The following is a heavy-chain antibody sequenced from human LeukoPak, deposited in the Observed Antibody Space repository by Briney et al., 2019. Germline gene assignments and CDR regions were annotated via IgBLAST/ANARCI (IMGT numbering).Heavy chain of an antibody. D-gene: IGHD6-13*01. J-gene: IGHJ4*02. CDR2: IWYDGSNK. CDR3: ARDSSYSSLCD. CDR1: GFTFSSYG. Sequence: GGFLRLSCAASGFTFSSYGMHWVRQAPGKGLEWVADIWYDGSNKYYADSVKGRFTISRDNSKNTLYLQMNSLRPEDTAVYYCARDSSYSSLCDWGQGTLVTVSS. V-gene: IGHV3-33*08.